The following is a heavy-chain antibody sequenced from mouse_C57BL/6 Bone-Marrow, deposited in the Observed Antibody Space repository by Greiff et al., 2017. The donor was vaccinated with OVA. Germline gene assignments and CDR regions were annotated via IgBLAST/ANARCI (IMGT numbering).Heavy chain of an antibody. CDR2: IDPENGDT. CDR3: TTYYSNRGFAY. CDR1: GFNIKDDY. D-gene: IGHD2-5*01. V-gene: IGHV14-4*01. Sequence: EVQLKQSGAELVRPGASVKLSCTASGFNIKDDYMHWVKQRPEQGLEWIGWIDPENGDTEYASKFQGKATITADTSSNTAYLQLSSLTSEDTAVYYCTTYYSNRGFAYWGQGTLVTVSA. J-gene: IGHJ3*01.